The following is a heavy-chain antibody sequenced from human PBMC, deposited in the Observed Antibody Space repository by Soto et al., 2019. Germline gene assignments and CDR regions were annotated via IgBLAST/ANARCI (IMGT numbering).Heavy chain of an antibody. D-gene: IGHD3-10*01. CDR2: VYPTDSDT. V-gene: IGHV5-51*01. Sequence: GESLKISCKGSGYSFTSYWIGWVRQMPGKGLEWMGIVYPTDSDTTYSPSFQGQVTISADKSISTAYLQWSSLKASDTAMYYCARRYGYGSGSLFNGMDVWGQGTTVTVSS. CDR3: ARRYGYGSGSLFNGMDV. J-gene: IGHJ6*02. CDR1: GYSFTSYW.